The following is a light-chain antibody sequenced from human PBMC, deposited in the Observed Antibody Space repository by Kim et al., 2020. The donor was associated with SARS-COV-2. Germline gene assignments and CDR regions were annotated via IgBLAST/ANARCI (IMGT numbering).Light chain of an antibody. Sequence: EIVMTQSPATMSVSPGERATLSCRASQSVSSNLAWYQQKPGQAPRLLIYGASTRATGIPSRFSGSGSGTEFPLTISSLQSEDFAVYYCQQYKNCPITFCQGTRLESK. CDR2: GAS. J-gene: IGKJ5*01. CDR1: QSVSSN. V-gene: IGKV3-15*01. CDR3: QQYKNCPIT.